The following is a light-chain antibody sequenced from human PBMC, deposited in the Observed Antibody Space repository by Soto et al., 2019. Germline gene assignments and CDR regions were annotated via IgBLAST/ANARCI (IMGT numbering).Light chain of an antibody. J-gene: IGLJ2*01. CDR2: DDN. CDR3: AAWDDSLNGHVV. CDR1: SSNIGSNT. Sequence: QSVLTQPPSASGTPGQRVTISCSGSSSNIGSNTVNWYQQITGTAPKLLIYDDNQRPSGVPDRFSGSKSGISGSLAISGLQSEDEGDYYCAAWDDSLNGHVVFGGGTKVTVL. V-gene: IGLV1-44*01.